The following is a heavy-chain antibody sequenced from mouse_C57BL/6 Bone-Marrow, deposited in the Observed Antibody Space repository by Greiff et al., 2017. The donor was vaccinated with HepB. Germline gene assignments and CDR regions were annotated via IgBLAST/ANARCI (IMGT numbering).Heavy chain of an antibody. CDR2: IHPNSGST. J-gene: IGHJ3*01. Sequence: QVQLKQPGAELVKPGASVKLSCKASGYTFTSYWMHWVKQRPGQGLEWIGMIHPNSGSTNYNEKFKSKATLTVDKSSSTAYMQLSSLTSEDSAVYYCARMRHYYGSRGAGFAYWGQGTLVTVSA. CDR3: ARMRHYYGSRGAGFAY. D-gene: IGHD1-1*01. CDR1: GYTFTSYW. V-gene: IGHV1-64*01.